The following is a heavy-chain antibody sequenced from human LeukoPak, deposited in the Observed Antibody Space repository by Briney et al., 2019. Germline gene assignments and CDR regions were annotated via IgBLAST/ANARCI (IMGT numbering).Heavy chain of an antibody. CDR2: INHSGST. J-gene: IGHJ4*02. CDR3: ARGSWNYGQEFDY. CDR1: GGSISSGGYY. V-gene: IGHV4-34*01. Sequence: PSETLSLTCGVSGGSISSGGYYWSWIRQPPGKGLEWIGEINHSGSTNYNPSLKSRVTISVDTSKNQFSLKLSSVTAADTAVYYCARGSWNYGQEFDYWGQGTLVTVPS. D-gene: IGHD1-7*01.